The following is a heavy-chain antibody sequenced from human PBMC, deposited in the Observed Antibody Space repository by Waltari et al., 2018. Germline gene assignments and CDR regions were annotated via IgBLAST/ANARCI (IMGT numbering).Heavy chain of an antibody. J-gene: IGHJ6*02. CDR1: GFSITTYS. D-gene: IGHD1-26*01. Sequence: DVQLVESGGGLVQPGGSLRLSCEGSGFSITTYSMNWVRLAPGKGLEWVSFISGSRSSGFYYADSVKGRFTVSRDNDKNSLYLQMNNLRAEDTALYYCARIRGTLGHYYAMDVWGHGTTVTVSS. V-gene: IGHV3-48*04. CDR2: ISGSRSSGF. CDR3: ARIRGTLGHYYAMDV.